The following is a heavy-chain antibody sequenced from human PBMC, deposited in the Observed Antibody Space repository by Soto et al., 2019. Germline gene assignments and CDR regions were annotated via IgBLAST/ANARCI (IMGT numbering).Heavy chain of an antibody. V-gene: IGHV1-18*01. CDR1: GYTFNTYG. Sequence: ASVKVSCKTSGYTFNTYGITWVRQAPGQGLEWMGWISGYSGHTKYAEKVQGRVTMTTDPFTSTGYMELSRLTYEDTALYYCAREGLYSNYAECFHHWGQGTLVTVSS. J-gene: IGHJ1*01. D-gene: IGHD4-4*01. CDR2: ISGYSGHT. CDR3: AREGLYSNYAECFHH.